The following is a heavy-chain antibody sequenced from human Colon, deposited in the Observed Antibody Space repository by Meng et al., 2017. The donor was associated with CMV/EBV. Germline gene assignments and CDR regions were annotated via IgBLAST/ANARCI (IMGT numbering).Heavy chain of an antibody. D-gene: IGHD2-2*01. J-gene: IGHJ6*02. CDR3: ARDPQGQLPYYYYGMDV. CDR1: GYSISSGYY. Sequence: SETLSLTCTVSGYSISSGYYWGWIRQPPGKGLEWIGSIYHSGSTYYNPSLKSRVTISVDTSKNQFSLKLSSVTAADTAVYYCARDPQGQLPYYYYGMDVWGQGTTVTVSS. V-gene: IGHV4-38-2*02. CDR2: IYHSGST.